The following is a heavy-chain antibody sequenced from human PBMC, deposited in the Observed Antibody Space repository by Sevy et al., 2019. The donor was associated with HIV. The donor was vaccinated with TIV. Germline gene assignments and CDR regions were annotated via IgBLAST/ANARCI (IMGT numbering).Heavy chain of an antibody. CDR2: IYSGGTT. CDR1: GFTVSSNY. CDR3: AKLAVDYYDSNGYSNWLDP. Sequence: GGSLRLSCAASGFTVSSNYMSWVRQAPGKGLEWVSVIYSGGTTYYADSVKGRFTISRDNSKNTLDLQMNSLRAEDTAVYYCAKLAVDYYDSNGYSNWLDPWGQGTLVTVSS. V-gene: IGHV3-53*01. J-gene: IGHJ5*02. D-gene: IGHD3-22*01.